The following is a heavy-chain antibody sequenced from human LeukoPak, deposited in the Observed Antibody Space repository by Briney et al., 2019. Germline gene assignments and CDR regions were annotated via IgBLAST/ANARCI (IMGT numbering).Heavy chain of an antibody. CDR3: ARVESGLRWLQSLYFDY. CDR2: IYYSGST. J-gene: IGHJ4*02. V-gene: IGHV4-59*08. Sequence: SETLSLTCTVSGDSISSYYWNWIRQPPGKGLEWIGYIYYSGSTNYNPSLKSRVTISVDTSKNQFSLKLSSVTAADTAVYYCARVESGLRWLQSLYFDYWGQGTLVTVSS. D-gene: IGHD5-24*01. CDR1: GDSISSYY.